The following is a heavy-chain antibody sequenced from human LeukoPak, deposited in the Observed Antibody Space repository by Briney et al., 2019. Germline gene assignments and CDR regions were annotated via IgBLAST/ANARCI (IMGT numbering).Heavy chain of an antibody. CDR1: GYSISSGYY. CDR3: ARLDGDYNFPDYYYYYYMDV. D-gene: IGHD4-17*01. CDR2: IYHSGST. J-gene: IGHJ6*03. Sequence: SETLSLTCAVSGYSISSGYYWGWIRQPPGKGLEGIGSIYHSGSTYYNPSLKSRVTISVDTSKNQFSLKLSSVTAADTAVYYCARLDGDYNFPDYYYYYYMDVWGKGTTVTVSS. V-gene: IGHV4-38-2*01.